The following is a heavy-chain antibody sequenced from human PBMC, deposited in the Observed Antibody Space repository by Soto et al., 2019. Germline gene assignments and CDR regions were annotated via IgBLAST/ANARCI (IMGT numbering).Heavy chain of an antibody. CDR2: IYHSGST. Sequence: PSETLSLTCAVSGGSISSGGYSWSWIRQPPGKGLEWIGEIYHSGSTNYNPSLKSRVTISVDKSKNQFSLKLSSVTAADTAVYYCARRKRITIFGVVPPFDYWGQGTLVTVSS. CDR1: GGSISSGGYS. J-gene: IGHJ4*02. CDR3: ARRKRITIFGVVPPFDY. V-gene: IGHV4-30-2*01. D-gene: IGHD3-3*01.